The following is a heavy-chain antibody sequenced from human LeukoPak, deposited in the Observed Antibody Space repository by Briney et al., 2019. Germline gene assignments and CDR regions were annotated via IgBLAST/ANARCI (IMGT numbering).Heavy chain of an antibody. CDR1: GYNFISYY. CDR3: AREDVVLVDAVRYYYYGMDV. CDR2: INPSGGST. J-gene: IGHJ6*02. D-gene: IGHD2-8*01. V-gene: IGHV1-46*01. Sequence: ASVKVSCKASGYNFISYYMHWVRQAPGQGLEWMGIINPSGGSTSYARKLQDRVTMTRDTSTSTVYMELSSLKSEDTAVYYCAREDVVLVDAVRYYYYGMDVWGQGTTVTVSS.